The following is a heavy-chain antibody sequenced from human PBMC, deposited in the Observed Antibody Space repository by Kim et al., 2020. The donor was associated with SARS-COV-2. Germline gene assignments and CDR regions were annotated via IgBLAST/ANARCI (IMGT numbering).Heavy chain of an antibody. V-gene: IGHV4-39*01. J-gene: IGHJ5*02. CDR1: GGSISSSSYY. Sequence: SETLSLTCTVSGGSISSSSYYWGWIRQPPGKGLEWIGSIYYSGSTYYNPSLKSRVTISVDTSKNQFSLKLSSVTAADTAVYYCARKGRSSWYLAQNAYNWFDPWGQGTLVTVSS. D-gene: IGHD6-13*01. CDR2: IYYSGST. CDR3: ARKGRSSWYLAQNAYNWFDP.